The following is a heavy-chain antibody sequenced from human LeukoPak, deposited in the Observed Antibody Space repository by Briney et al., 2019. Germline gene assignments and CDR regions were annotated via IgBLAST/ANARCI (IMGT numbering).Heavy chain of an antibody. V-gene: IGHV3-64D*06. CDR3: ASPYSGYDYNFDH. J-gene: IGHJ4*02. CDR1: GFTFSSYA. D-gene: IGHD5-12*01. CDR2: ISRNGGST. Sequence: GGPLRLSCSASGFTFSSYAMHWVRKAPGKGLEYVSSISRNGGSTYYADSVKGRFTISRDNAKNTLFLQMSSLRTEDTAVYYCASPYSGYDYNFDHWGQGTLVTVSS.